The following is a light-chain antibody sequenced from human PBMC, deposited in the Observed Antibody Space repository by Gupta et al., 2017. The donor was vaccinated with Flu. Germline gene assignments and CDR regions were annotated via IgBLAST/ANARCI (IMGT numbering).Light chain of an antibody. J-gene: IGKJ2*02. CDR2: EVS. CDR3: MRCTHPWT. Sequence: DVVMSQSPLSLSVTLGQAASISCRSSQSLVYKNGITYLTWFQQRPGQSPRRLIYEVSNRDSGVPDRFSGSGSVTDFTLKISRVEAEDVGVYYCMRCTHPWTFGQGTMLEI. V-gene: IGKV2-30*01. CDR1: QSLVYKNGITY.